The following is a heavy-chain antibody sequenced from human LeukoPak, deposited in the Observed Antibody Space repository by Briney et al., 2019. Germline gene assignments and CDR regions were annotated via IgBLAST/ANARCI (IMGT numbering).Heavy chain of an antibody. V-gene: IGHV3-11*04. CDR2: ISNSGSTI. CDR3: ARAGVDSSGYYYQGFDY. D-gene: IGHD3-3*01. J-gene: IGHJ4*02. Sequence: GGSLRLSCAASGFTFSDYYMSWIRQAPGKGLEWVSYISNSGSTIYYAASVKGRFTISRDNAKNSLYLQVNSLTAEDAAVYYCARAGVDSSGYYYQGFDYWGQGTQVTVSS. CDR1: GFTFSDYY.